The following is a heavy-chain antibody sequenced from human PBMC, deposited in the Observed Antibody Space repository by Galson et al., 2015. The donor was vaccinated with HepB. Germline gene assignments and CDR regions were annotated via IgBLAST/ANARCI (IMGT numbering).Heavy chain of an antibody. J-gene: IGHJ4*02. Sequence: SLRLSCAASGFTFSNYAMRWVRQAPGKGLEWVSTITGRGDTTFYPDSVKGRFTISRDNSKNTLYLEMNSLRAEDTAVYYCAKDRREIITSFGVVKPSFYFDFWGQGTLITVSS. CDR2: ITGRGDTT. CDR3: AKDRREIITSFGVVKPSFYFDF. CDR1: GFTFSNYA. V-gene: IGHV3-23*01. D-gene: IGHD3-3*01.